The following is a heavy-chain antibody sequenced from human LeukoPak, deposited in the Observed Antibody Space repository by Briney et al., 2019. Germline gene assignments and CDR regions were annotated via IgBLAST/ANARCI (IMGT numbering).Heavy chain of an antibody. CDR3: AKDRWSSPISSFDI. CDR2: ISGSSGST. Sequence: GGSLRLSCAASGFTFNSYAMNWVRQAPGKGLEWVSGISGSSGSTYYADSVKGRFTISRDDSKNTLYLQMNSLRAEDTAVYYCAKDRWSSPISSFDIWGQGTMVTASS. CDR1: GFTFNSYA. D-gene: IGHD2/OR15-2a*01. V-gene: IGHV3-23*01. J-gene: IGHJ3*02.